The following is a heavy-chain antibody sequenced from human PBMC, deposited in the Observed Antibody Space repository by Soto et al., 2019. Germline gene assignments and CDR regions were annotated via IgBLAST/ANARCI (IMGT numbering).Heavy chain of an antibody. CDR2: INPNSGGT. Sequence: ASVKVSCKASGYTFTGYYMHWVRQAPGQGLEWMGWINPNSGGTNYAQKFQGRVTMTRDTSISTAYMELSRLRSDDTAVYYCARSAGATINYYYYGMDVWGKGTTVTVSS. J-gene: IGHJ6*04. D-gene: IGHD5-12*01. V-gene: IGHV1-2*02. CDR1: GYTFTGYY. CDR3: ARSAGATINYYYYGMDV.